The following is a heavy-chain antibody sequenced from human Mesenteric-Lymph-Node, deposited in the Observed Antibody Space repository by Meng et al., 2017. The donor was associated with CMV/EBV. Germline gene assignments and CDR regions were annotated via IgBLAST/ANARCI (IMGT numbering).Heavy chain of an antibody. CDR1: TSGVG. CDR3: ARFNYYDGSGHSSGYAFDI. D-gene: IGHD3-22*01. J-gene: IGHJ3*02. CDR2: IYWNDDK. Sequence: TSGVGVGWIRQPPGKALEWLALIYWNDDKRYSPSLKSRLTITKDTSKNQVVLTMTNVDPVDTATYYCARFNYYDGSGHSSGYAFDIWGQGTMVTVS. V-gene: IGHV2-5*01.